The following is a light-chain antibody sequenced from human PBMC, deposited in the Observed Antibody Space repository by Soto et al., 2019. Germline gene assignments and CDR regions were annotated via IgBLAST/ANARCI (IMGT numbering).Light chain of an antibody. CDR2: EVS. Sequence: QSVLTQPASVSGSPGQSITISCTGTSSDIGGYNYVSWYQQHPGKAPKLMIYEVSNRPSGVSDRFSGSKSGNTASLTISGLQAEDDADYYCSSYTSNFRRVFGTGTKVTV. V-gene: IGLV2-14*01. CDR3: SSYTSNFRRV. J-gene: IGLJ1*01. CDR1: SSDIGGYNY.